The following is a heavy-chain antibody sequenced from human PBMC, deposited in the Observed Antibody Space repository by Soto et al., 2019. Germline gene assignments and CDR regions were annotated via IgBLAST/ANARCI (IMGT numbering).Heavy chain of an antibody. D-gene: IGHD2-2*01. CDR3: ARVGYCSGYSCHYMDV. J-gene: IGHJ6*03. V-gene: IGHV1-18*01. CDR1: GYTFTSYG. Sequence: QVQLVQSGGEVKAPGASVKVSCKASGYTFTSYGFNWVRQAPGQGLEWMGWISADNVHTNYAQKFQGRVTMTTDTSTSTAYLELRSLRSDDTAVYYCARVGYCSGYSCHYMDVWGRGTTVTVSS. CDR2: ISADNVHT.